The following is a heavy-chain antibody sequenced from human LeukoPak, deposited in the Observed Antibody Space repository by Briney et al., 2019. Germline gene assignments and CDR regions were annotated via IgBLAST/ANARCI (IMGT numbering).Heavy chain of an antibody. V-gene: IGHV4-4*07. Sequence: PSETLSLTCNVSGASISDYYWSWIRQPAGKGLEWIGRIYTSGSTNYNPSLKSRVTISGDTSKNQFSLRLSSVTAADTAVYYCARASYSYDINGWVPFDYWGQGTLVTVSS. J-gene: IGHJ4*02. D-gene: IGHD3-22*01. CDR3: ARASYSYDINGWVPFDY. CDR1: GASISDYY. CDR2: IYTSGST.